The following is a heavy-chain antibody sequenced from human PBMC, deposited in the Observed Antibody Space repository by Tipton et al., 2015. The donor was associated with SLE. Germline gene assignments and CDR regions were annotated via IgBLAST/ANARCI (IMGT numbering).Heavy chain of an antibody. CDR3: AYLRPGGGWSRDYYYYGMDV. CDR1: GFTFSSYA. Sequence: SLRLSCAASGFTFSSYAMSWVRQAPGKGLEWVSVIYSGGSTYYADSVKGRFTISRDNSKNTLYLQMNSLRAEDTAVYYCAYLRPGGGWSRDYYYYGMDVWGQGTTVTVSS. V-gene: IGHV3-23*03. CDR2: IYSGGST. D-gene: IGHD6-19*01. J-gene: IGHJ6*02.